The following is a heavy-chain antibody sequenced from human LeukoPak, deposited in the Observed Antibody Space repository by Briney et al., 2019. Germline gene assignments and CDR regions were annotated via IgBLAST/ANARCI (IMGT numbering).Heavy chain of an antibody. CDR1: GFIFSSYG. J-gene: IGHJ4*02. V-gene: IGHV3-33*01. CDR3: AREEEGPFDY. Sequence: GGSLRLSCAASGFIFSSYGMHWVRQAPGKGLEWVAVIWYDGSSKYYADSVKGRLTISRDNSKNTLYLQMNSLRAEDTAVYYCAREEEGPFDYWGQGTLVTVSS. CDR2: IWYDGSSK.